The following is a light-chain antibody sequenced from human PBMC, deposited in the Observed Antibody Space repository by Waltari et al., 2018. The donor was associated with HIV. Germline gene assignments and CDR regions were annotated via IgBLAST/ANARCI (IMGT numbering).Light chain of an antibody. V-gene: IGKV3-20*01. CDR1: QSVSNNY. J-gene: IGKJ4*01. CDR3: QQYGSAPPIT. Sequence: EIVLTQSPGTLSLSPGERATLSCRASQSVSNNYLAWYQQKPGQAPRLHIYNTYNRATGIPDRFSGSGSGTDFTLTISRLEPEDFAIYYCQQYGSAPPITFGGGTKVEIK. CDR2: NTY.